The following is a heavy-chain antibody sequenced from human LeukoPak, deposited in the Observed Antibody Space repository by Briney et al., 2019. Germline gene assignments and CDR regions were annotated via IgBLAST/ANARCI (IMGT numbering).Heavy chain of an antibody. D-gene: IGHD3-16*01. CDR3: VRGVGGSTYLDY. CDR1: GFTFSSYA. V-gene: IGHV3-74*01. Sequence: GGSLRLSCAASGFTFSSYAMSWVRQVPGKGPVWVSRIKSDGSWTNDADSVKGRFTISRDNAKNTLYLQMNSLRVEDTAVYHCVRGVGGSTYLDYWGQGALVTVSS. J-gene: IGHJ4*02. CDR2: IKSDGSWT.